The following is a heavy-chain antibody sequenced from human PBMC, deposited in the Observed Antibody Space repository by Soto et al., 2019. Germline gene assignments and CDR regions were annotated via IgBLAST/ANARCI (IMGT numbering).Heavy chain of an antibody. CDR1: GGSFSGYY. Sequence: SETLSLTCAVYGGSFSGYYWSWIRQPPGKGLEWNGEINHSGSTNYNPSLKSRVTISVETSKKQFSLKLSSVTAADTAVYYCARGEVDTAIWSFGDSSSYPYYYGMDVWGQGTTVTVSS. CDR3: ARGEVDTAIWSFGDSSSYPYYYGMDV. V-gene: IGHV4-34*01. D-gene: IGHD5-18*01. J-gene: IGHJ6*02. CDR2: INHSGST.